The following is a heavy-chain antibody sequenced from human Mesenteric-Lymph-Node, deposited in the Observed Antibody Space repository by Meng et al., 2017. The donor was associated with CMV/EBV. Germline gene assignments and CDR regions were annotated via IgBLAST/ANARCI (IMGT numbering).Heavy chain of an antibody. CDR2: INHSGVP. V-gene: IGHV4-34*01. Sequence: QVQLQRWGAGLLKPSETLSLTCAVYGGSFSGYCWSWIRQPPGKGLEWIGEINHSGVPNYNPSLKSRVTISLDRSKNQFSLKLSSVTAEDTAVYYCARGSDIPVNNYWGQGTLVTVSS. J-gene: IGHJ4*02. CDR3: ARGSDIPVNNY. D-gene: IGHD2-15*01. CDR1: GGSFSGYC.